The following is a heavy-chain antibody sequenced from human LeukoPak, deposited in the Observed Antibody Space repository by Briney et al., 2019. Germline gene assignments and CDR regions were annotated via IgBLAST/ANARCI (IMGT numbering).Heavy chain of an antibody. Sequence: GRSLRLSCAASGFTFSSYGMHWVRQAPGKGLEWVAVIWYDGSNKYYADSVKGRFTISRDNSKNTLYLQMNSLRAEDTAVYYCARDLIKTPTSIAARVTYYYYYMDVWGKGTTVTVSS. CDR2: IWYDGSNK. CDR3: ARDLIKTPTSIAARVTYYYYYMDV. J-gene: IGHJ6*03. D-gene: IGHD6-6*01. CDR1: GFTFSSYG. V-gene: IGHV3-33*01.